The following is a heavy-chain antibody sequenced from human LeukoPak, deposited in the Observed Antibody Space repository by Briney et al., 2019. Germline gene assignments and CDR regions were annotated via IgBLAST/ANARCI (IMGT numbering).Heavy chain of an antibody. V-gene: IGHV4-39*01. CDR3: VRHHLSCSSGWYG. Sequence: PSETLSLTCSVSGGSISSSDFYWGWIRQPPGKGLEWIGSTFYSGSTNYNPSLKSRVTISVDTSKNQFSLKVTSVTAADTAVYYCVRHHLSCSSGWYGWGQGTLVTVSS. CDR2: TFYSGST. J-gene: IGHJ4*02. D-gene: IGHD6-19*01. CDR1: GGSISSSDFY.